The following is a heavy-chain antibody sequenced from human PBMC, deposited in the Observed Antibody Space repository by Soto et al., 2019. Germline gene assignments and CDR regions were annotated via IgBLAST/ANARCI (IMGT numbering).Heavy chain of an antibody. J-gene: IGHJ4*02. CDR3: ARRHSGAFFRFFDS. V-gene: IGHV1-69*06. CDR2: TGSGTGPG. CDR1: GGSLSTNP. D-gene: IGHD6-25*01. Sequence: SVKVSCKASGGSLSTNPISWVRQAPGQGLEWMGGTGSGTGPGNHAQKFQGRLTVTADKSTSTVYMELTNLSSEDTAVYYCARRHSGAFFRFFDSWGQGTLVTVSS.